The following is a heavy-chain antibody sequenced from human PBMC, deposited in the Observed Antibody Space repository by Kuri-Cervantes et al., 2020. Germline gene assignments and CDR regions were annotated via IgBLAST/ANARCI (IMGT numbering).Heavy chain of an antibody. CDR1: GFTFSSYA. CDR3: AREDYDFWSGYRYYGMDV. Sequence: GGSLRLSCAASGFTFSSYAMSWVRQAPGKGLEWVSAISGSGGSTYYADSVKGRFTISRDNSKNTLYQQMNSLRAEDTAVYYCAREDYDFWSGYRYYGMDVWGQGTTVTVSS. V-gene: IGHV3-23*01. CDR2: ISGSGGST. J-gene: IGHJ6*02. D-gene: IGHD3-3*01.